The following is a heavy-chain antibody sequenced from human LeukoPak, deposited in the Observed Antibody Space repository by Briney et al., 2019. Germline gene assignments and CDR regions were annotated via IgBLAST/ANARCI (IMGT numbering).Heavy chain of an antibody. CDR2: IYYSGST. V-gene: IGHV4-59*01. CDR3: ARGDLWDPPYFDY. CDR1: GGSISSYY. Sequence: WETLSLTCTVSGGSISSYYWSWIRQPPGKGLEWIGDIYYSGSTNYNPSLKSRVTISVDTSKNQFSLKLSSVTAADTAVYYGARGDLWDPPYFDYWGQGTLVTVSS. D-gene: IGHD1-26*01. J-gene: IGHJ4*02.